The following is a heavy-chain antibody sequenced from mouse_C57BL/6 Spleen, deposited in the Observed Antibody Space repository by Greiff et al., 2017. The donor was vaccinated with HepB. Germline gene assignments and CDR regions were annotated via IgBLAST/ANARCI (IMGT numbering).Heavy chain of an antibody. CDR2: IYPGSGST. J-gene: IGHJ1*03. D-gene: IGHD2-3*01. V-gene: IGHV1-55*01. CDR3: ARGEDGYSYWYFDV. CDR1: GYTFTSYW. Sequence: QVQLQQPGAELVKPGASVKMSCKASGYTFTSYWITWVKQRPGQGLEWIGDIYPGSGSTNYNEKFKGKATLTVDTSSSTAYMQLSSLTSEDSAVFYCARGEDGYSYWYFDVWGTGTTVTVAS.